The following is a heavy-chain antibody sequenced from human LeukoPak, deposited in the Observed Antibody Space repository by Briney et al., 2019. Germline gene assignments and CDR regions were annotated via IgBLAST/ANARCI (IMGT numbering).Heavy chain of an antibody. J-gene: IGHJ4*02. CDR1: GGSFGGYY. CDR3: VRGLYCSSTSCYKDY. CDR2: IDDSGSS. D-gene: IGHD2-2*02. V-gene: IGHV4-34*01. Sequence: SETLSLTCAVYGGSFGGYYWSWLRQPPGKGLEWIGEIDDSGSSNYNPSLKSRVTISVDTPKNQFSQKLTSVPAADTAVYYCVRGLYCSSTSCYKDYWGQGTVVSVSS.